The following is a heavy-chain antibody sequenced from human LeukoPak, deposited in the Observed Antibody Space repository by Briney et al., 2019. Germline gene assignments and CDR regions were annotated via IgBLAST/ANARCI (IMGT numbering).Heavy chain of an antibody. CDR3: ARDENMGYYDFWSGYLDL. CDR1: GFTFSSYS. J-gene: IGHJ4*01. CDR2: ISSNTIYT. V-gene: IGHV3-21*01. Sequence: GGSLRLSCTASGFTFSSYSMNWVRQAPGKGLEWVSSISSNTIYTYYADSVKGRFTVSRDNAKNSLYLQMNSLRAEDTAVYYCARDENMGYYDFWSGYLDLRGHGTLVTVSS. D-gene: IGHD3-3*01.